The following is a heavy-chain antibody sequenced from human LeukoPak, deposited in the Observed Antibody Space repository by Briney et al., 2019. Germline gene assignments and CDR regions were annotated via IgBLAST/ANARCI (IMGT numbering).Heavy chain of an antibody. Sequence: PSETLSLTCTVSGGSISSYYWSWIRQPPGKGLEWIGYIYYSGSTNYNPSLKSRATISVDTSKNQFSLKLSSVTAADTAVYYCARDFGADILTGYGLSPWGQGTLVTVSS. CDR3: ARDFGADILTGYGLSP. CDR1: GGSISSYY. CDR2: IYYSGST. V-gene: IGHV4-59*01. J-gene: IGHJ5*02. D-gene: IGHD3-9*01.